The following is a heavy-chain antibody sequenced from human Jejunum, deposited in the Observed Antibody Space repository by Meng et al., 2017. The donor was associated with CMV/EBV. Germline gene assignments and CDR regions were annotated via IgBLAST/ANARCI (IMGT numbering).Heavy chain of an antibody. Sequence: GPWLVADSPTLVLTCPAPGGSCVSGDFCGGWIRQPPGQGLERIVYIYNRGSTYSNPSLTSRVTVSMDTSKNQFSLKLTSVTAADTAVYYCARGYSSGWYYFHYWGQGTLVTVSS. CDR2: IYNRGST. CDR1: GGSCVSGDFC. V-gene: IGHV4-30-4*01. CDR3: ARGYSSGWYYFHY. J-gene: IGHJ4*02. D-gene: IGHD6-19*01.